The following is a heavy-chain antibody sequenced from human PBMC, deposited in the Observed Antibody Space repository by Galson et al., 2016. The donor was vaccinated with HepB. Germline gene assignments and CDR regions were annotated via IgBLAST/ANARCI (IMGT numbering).Heavy chain of an antibody. CDR3: HNGREDNH. CDR1: GFTVSNNY. Sequence: SLRLSCAVSGFTVSNNYMSWVRQAPGKGLEWVSLIYSGGSTKYADSVKGRFTVSRDKSKNTLFLQMDNLRDEDTAMYYCHNGREDNHWGQGTLVTVSS. CDR2: IYSGGST. V-gene: IGHV3-53*01. D-gene: IGHD1-14*01. J-gene: IGHJ5*02.